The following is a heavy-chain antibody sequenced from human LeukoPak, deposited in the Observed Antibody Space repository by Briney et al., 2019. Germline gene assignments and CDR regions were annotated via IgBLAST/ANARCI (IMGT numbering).Heavy chain of an antibody. CDR1: GGSISSYY. CDR3: ARVSPHRSDWRTPLGGDFQH. V-gene: IGHV4-4*07. CDR2: IYTSGST. D-gene: IGHD2-21*02. J-gene: IGHJ1*01. Sequence: SETLSLTCTVSGGSISSYYWSWIRQPAGKGLEWIGRIYTSGSTNYNPSLKSRVTISVDTSKNQFSLKLSSVTAADTAVYYCARVSPHRSDWRTPLGGDFQHWGQGTLVTVSS.